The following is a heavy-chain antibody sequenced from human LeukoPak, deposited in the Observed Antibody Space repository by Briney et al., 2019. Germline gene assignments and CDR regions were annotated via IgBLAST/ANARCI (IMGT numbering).Heavy chain of an antibody. CDR2: ISGSGGST. CDR3: AKVVSLSYYDSSGYRDY. V-gene: IGHV3-23*01. CDR1: GFTFSSYA. J-gene: IGHJ4*02. Sequence: GGSLRLSCAASGFTFSSYAMSWVRQAPGKGLEWVSAISGSGGSTYYADSVKGRFTISRDNSKNTLYLQMNSLRAEDTAVYYCAKVVSLSYYDSSGYRDYWGQGTLVTVSS. D-gene: IGHD3-22*01.